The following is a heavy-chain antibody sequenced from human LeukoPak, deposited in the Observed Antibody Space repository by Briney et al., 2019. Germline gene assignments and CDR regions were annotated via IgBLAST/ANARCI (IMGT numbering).Heavy chain of an antibody. CDR1: GFTFSSYA. CDR2: ISYDGSNK. V-gene: IGHV3-30-3*01. Sequence: PGGSLRLSCAASGFTFSSYAMHWVRQAPGKGLEWVAVISYDGSNKYYADSVKGRFTISRDNSKNTLYLQMNSLRAEDTAVYYCARDTSAKVSGAFDIWGQGTMVTVSS. CDR3: ARDTSAKVSGAFDI. D-gene: IGHD3-10*01. J-gene: IGHJ3*02.